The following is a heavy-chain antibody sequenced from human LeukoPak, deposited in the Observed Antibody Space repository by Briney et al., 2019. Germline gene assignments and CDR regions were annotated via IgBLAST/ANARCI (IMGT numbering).Heavy chain of an antibody. J-gene: IGHJ1*01. CDR1: GGTFSSYA. CDR3: AREGMVARYFQH. V-gene: IGHV1-69*05. CDR2: IIPIFGTA. Sequence: SVKVSCKASGGTFSSYAISWVRQAPGQGLEWMGRIIPIFGTANYAQKFQGRVTITTDESTSTAYMELSSLRSEDAAVYYCAREGMVARYFQHWGQGTLVTVSS. D-gene: IGHD5-12*01.